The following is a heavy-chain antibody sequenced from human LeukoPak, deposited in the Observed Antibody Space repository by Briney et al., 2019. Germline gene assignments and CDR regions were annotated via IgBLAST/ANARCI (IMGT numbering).Heavy chain of an antibody. CDR2: INSDGSST. Sequence: PGGSLRLSCAASGFTFSTYWMHWVRQAPGKGLVWVARINSDGSSTSYADSVKGRFTISRDNAKNTLYLQMNSLRAEDTAVYYCARDSRFGKLLIPYFDYWGQGTLVTVSS. D-gene: IGHD3-10*01. J-gene: IGHJ4*02. CDR3: ARDSRFGKLLIPYFDY. V-gene: IGHV3-74*01. CDR1: GFTFSTYW.